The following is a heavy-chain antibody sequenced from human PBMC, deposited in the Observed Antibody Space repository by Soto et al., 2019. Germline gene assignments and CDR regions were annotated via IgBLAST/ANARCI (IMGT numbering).Heavy chain of an antibody. V-gene: IGHV3-7*01. CDR2: IKQDGTDK. CDR1: GFSFSSYR. J-gene: IGHJ4*02. CDR3: ARDWTASSSGRVIDH. D-gene: IGHD6-6*01. Sequence: EVQLVESGGGLVQPGGSLRLTCAASGFSFSSYRMSWVRQAPGKGLEWVAYIKQDGTDKYYVDSVKGRFTISRDNSKNSLVLQMNSLRAAETAVYYCARDWTASSSGRVIDHWGQGALVTVSS.